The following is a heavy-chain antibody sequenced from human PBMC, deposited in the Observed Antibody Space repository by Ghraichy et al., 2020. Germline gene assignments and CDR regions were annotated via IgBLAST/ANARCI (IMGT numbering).Heavy chain of an antibody. CDR2: IKQDGSEK. CDR1: GFTLSDYW. V-gene: IGHV3-7*04. Sequence: GESLNISCAASGFTLSDYWMNWVRQAPGKGPEWVAIIKQDGSEKHYVDSVKGRFTISRDNAKNSLHLHMNSLRVDDTALYYCARASGWVIDYWGQGNLVTVSS. D-gene: IGHD2-21*01. J-gene: IGHJ4*02. CDR3: ARASGWVIDY.